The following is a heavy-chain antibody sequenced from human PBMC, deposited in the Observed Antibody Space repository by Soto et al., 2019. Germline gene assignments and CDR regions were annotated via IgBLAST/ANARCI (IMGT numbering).Heavy chain of an antibody. CDR1: GFNFNTYW. D-gene: IGHD4-17*01. CDR2: TDTDGSRK. V-gene: IGHV3-7*03. Sequence: GGSLRLSCAASGFNFNTYWMYWVRQAPGKGLEWVANTDTDGSRKNYVDSVKGRFIISRDNAKNSLFLQMNSLRADDTAVYYCGRVPLDGNYANGLDGWGQGTTVTVSS. CDR3: GRVPLDGNYANGLDG. J-gene: IGHJ6*02.